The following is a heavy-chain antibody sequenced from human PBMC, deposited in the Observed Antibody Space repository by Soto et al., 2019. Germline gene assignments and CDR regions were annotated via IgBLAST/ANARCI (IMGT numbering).Heavy chain of an antibody. CDR3: ARSAGVVDGDDY. V-gene: IGHV1-18*01. J-gene: IGHJ4*02. Sequence: QVQLVQSGAEVKKPGASVKVSCKASGYTFSNYGISWVRQAPGQGPEWMGWINVYNGKTNYAQKLQGGVTMTTDTSTNTIYMELRSLKSDDTAVYYCARSAGVVDGDDYWGQGTLVTVSA. CDR2: INVYNGKT. D-gene: IGHD3-10*01. CDR1: GYTFSNYG.